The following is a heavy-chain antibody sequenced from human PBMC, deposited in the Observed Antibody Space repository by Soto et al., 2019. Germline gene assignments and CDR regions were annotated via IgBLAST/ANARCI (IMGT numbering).Heavy chain of an antibody. CDR3: ARDLGDCSGGSCYYGFAYYYGMDV. J-gene: IGHJ6*02. V-gene: IGHV3-30-3*01. CDR2: ISYDGSNK. CDR1: GFTFSSYA. D-gene: IGHD2-15*01. Sequence: QVQLVESGGGVVQPGRSLRLSCAASGFTFSSYAMHWVRQAPGKGLEWVAVISYDGSNKYYADSVKGRFTISRDNSKNKADLQMNSLRAEDTAVYYCARDLGDCSGGSCYYGFAYYYGMDVWGQGTTVTVSS.